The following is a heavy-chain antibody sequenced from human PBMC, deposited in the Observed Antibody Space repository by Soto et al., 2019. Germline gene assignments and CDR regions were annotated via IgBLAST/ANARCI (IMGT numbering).Heavy chain of an antibody. D-gene: IGHD3-3*01. CDR3: TKWSDMKRLSY. V-gene: IGHV3-33*06. Sequence: QVQLVESGGGVVQPGRSLRLSCAASGFTFSSHGMHWVRQAPGKGLEWVAVIWYDGSNKYYADSVKGRFTISRYNSKNTLYLQMDSLTAEDTAIFYCTKWSDMKRLSYCGQGTLVTVSS. CDR2: IWYDGSNK. J-gene: IGHJ4*02. CDR1: GFTFSSHG.